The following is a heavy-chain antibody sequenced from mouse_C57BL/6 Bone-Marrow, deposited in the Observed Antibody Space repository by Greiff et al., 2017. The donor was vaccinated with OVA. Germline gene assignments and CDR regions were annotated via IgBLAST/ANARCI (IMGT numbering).Heavy chain of an antibody. J-gene: IGHJ3*01. CDR3: ARSLIPGAY. V-gene: IGHV1-81*01. CDR1: GYTFTSYG. CDR2: IYPRSGNT. Sequence: QVQLQQSGAELARPGASVKLSCKASGYTFTSYGISWVKQRTGQGLEWIGEIYPRSGNTYYNEKFKGKATLTADKSSSTAYMELRSLTSEDSAVYFCARSLIPGAYWGQGTLVTVSA. D-gene: IGHD1-1*01.